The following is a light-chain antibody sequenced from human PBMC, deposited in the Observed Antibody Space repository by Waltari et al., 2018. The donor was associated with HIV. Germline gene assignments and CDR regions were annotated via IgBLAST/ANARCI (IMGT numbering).Light chain of an antibody. CDR1: QRLHNP. Sequence: DIVMTQSPATLSVSPGETVTLSCTATQRLHNPLAWDQQKPGQAPRLLVYDASSRASGVPARFSGSGSGTGYTLTISSLESEDSAIYYCQQYDNWPPLTFGGGTKVEIK. CDR3: QQYDNWPPLT. J-gene: IGKJ4*01. CDR2: DAS. V-gene: IGKV3-15*01.